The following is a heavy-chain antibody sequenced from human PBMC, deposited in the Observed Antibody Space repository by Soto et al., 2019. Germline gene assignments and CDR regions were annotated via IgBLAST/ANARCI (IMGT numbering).Heavy chain of an antibody. Sequence: GGSLRLSCAASGSMFSNYWMSWVRQAPGKGLEWVAIIKQDGSDKYYVDSVKGRFTISRDNAKNSLYLQMNSLRIEDAAVYYCARNRDYAFDYWGRGTLVTVSS. CDR2: IKQDGSDK. CDR1: GSMFSNYW. CDR3: ARNRDYAFDY. J-gene: IGHJ4*02. D-gene: IGHD4-17*01. V-gene: IGHV3-7*01.